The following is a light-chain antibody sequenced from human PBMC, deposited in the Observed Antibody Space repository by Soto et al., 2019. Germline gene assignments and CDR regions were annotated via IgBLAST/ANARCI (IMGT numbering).Light chain of an antibody. J-gene: IGKJ4*01. V-gene: IGKV3-11*01. Sequence: DIELTQSPATLSLSPGERATLSCRASQSVSGYLAWYQQKPGQAPRLLIYDASNMATGIPARFSGSGSGTDFTLTISSLEPEDFAVYYCHQRSNWPSTFGGGTKVEIK. CDR3: HQRSNWPST. CDR2: DAS. CDR1: QSVSGY.